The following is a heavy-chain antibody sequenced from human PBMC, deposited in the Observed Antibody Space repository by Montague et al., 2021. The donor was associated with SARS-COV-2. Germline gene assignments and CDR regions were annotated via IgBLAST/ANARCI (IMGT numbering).Heavy chain of an antibody. CDR3: ARVTTKRTRYGSESYRGFDAFDI. V-gene: IGHV4-59*08. CDR1: GGSINTYY. D-gene: IGHD3-10*01. CDR2: IYYSGST. J-gene: IGHJ3*02. Sequence: SETLSLTCTVSGGSINTYYWSWIRQPPGKGLEWIGYIYYSGSTNYNPSLKSRVTISVDTSKNQFSLKLSSVTAADTAVYYCARVTTKRTRYGSESYRGFDAFDIWGQGTMVTVSS.